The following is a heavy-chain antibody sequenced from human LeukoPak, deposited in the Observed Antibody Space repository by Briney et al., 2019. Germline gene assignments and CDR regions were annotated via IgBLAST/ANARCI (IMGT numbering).Heavy chain of an antibody. Sequence: GGSLRLSCAASGFTFSSYGMSWVRQAPGKGLEWVSAISGSGGSTYYADSVKGRFTISRDNAKNSLFLQMSSLRAEDTAVYYCAREVPTGTSFDYWAQGTLVTVSS. CDR1: GFTFSSYG. D-gene: IGHD4-17*01. V-gene: IGHV3-23*01. CDR3: AREVPTGTSFDY. CDR2: ISGSGGST. J-gene: IGHJ4*02.